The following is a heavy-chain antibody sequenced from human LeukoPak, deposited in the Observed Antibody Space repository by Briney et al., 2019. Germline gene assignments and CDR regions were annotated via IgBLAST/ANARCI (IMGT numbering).Heavy chain of an antibody. CDR2: IYYSGST. CDR1: GGSISSGGYY. Sequence: TLSLTCTVSGGSISSGGYYWSWIRQHPGDGLEWIGYIYYSGSTYYNPSLKSRVTISIDTSKNQFSLKLSSVTAADTAVYYCARAGGFFSPFGYWGQGTLVTVSS. V-gene: IGHV4-31*03. D-gene: IGHD3-16*01. J-gene: IGHJ4*02. CDR3: ARAGGFFSPFGY.